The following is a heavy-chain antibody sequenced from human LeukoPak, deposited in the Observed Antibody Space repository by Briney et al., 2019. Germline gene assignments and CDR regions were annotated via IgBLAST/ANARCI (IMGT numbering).Heavy chain of an antibody. V-gene: IGHV4-4*07. J-gene: IGHJ6*03. CDR3: AREIMTTAKQNKNSCYCYYMDV. CDR1: GGSISSYY. Sequence: SETLSLTCTVSGGSISSYYWSWIRQPAGKGLEWIGRIYTSGSTNYNPSLKSRVTMSVDTSKNQFSLKLSSVTAADTAVYYCAREIMTTAKQNKNSCYCYYMDVWGKGTTVTVSS. D-gene: IGHD3-16*01. CDR2: IYTSGST.